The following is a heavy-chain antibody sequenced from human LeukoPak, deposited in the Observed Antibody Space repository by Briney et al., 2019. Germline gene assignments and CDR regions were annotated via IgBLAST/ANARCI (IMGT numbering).Heavy chain of an antibody. Sequence: GGPLRLSCAASGFTFSNYGMHWVRQAPGKGLEWVAFVRYDGSNEYYADSVKGRFTISRDNSKKTLYLEMNSLRPEDTAVYYCAKDEGRSDRYGSGSYPPYWGQGTLVTVSS. CDR1: GFTFSNYG. CDR2: VRYDGSNE. V-gene: IGHV3-30*02. J-gene: IGHJ4*02. CDR3: AKDEGRSDRYGSGSYPPY. D-gene: IGHD3-10*01.